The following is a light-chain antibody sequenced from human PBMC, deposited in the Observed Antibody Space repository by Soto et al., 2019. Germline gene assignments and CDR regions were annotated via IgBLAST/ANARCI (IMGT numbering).Light chain of an antibody. CDR2: DVS. CDR1: SSDVGGYNY. J-gene: IGLJ1*01. CDR3: SSYTSSSLV. Sequence: QSVLTQPASVSGSPGQPITISCTGTSSDVGGYNYVSWYQQHPGKAPKLMIYDVSNRPSGVSNRFSGSKSGNTASLTISGLQAEDEADYYCSSYTSSSLVFGTGTKVTVL. V-gene: IGLV2-14*01.